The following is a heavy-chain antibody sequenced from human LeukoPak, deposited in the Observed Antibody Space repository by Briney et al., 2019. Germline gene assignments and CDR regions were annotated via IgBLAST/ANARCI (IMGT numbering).Heavy chain of an antibody. V-gene: IGHV3-21*01. CDR3: VRVHCSGGGCYQRNDGLEI. D-gene: IGHD2-15*01. Sequence: GGSLRLSCAASGFTFNTYSMNWVRQAPGKGLEWVSSISVDSNYLYYVDSLRRRFTVSRDNTKNSLYLQMNSLRAEDTAVYYCVRVHCSGGGCYQRNDGLEIWGQGTMVTVSS. CDR1: GFTFNTYS. J-gene: IGHJ3*02. CDR2: ISVDSNYL.